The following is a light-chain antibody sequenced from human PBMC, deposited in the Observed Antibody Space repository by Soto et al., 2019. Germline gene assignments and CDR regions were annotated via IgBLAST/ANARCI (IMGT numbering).Light chain of an antibody. CDR1: QSVSSY. CDR3: QQRSNWSLT. CDR2: DAS. V-gene: IGKV3-11*01. J-gene: IGKJ4*01. Sequence: EIVLTQSPATLSLSPGERATLSCRASQSVSSYLAWYQQKPGQAPRLLIYDASNWATGIPARFSGSGSVTDFTLTISSLEPEDFAVYYCQQRSNWSLTFGGGTKVEIK.